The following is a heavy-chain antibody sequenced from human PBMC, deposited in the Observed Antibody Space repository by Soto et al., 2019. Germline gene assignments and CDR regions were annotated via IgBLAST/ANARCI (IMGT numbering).Heavy chain of an antibody. CDR2: IKEDGSDM. Sequence: EVQLVESGGGLVQPGGSLRLSCAASGFSFSSYGMSWVRQAPGKGLEWVANIKEDGSDMSYVDSVKGRFTISRDNANNSLYLQMNTLRAEGTAGYYCATEVWVSYAFWSGYSDFWGQGTLVTVPS. J-gene: IGHJ4*02. CDR1: GFSFSSYG. D-gene: IGHD3-3*01. V-gene: IGHV3-7*01. CDR3: ATEVWVSYAFWSGYSDF.